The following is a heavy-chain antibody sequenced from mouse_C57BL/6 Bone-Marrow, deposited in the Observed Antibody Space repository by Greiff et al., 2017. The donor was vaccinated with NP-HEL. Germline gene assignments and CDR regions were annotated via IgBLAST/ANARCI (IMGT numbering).Heavy chain of an antibody. V-gene: IGHV1-53*01. CDR1: GYTFTSYW. J-gene: IGHJ1*03. Sequence: VQLQQPGTELVKPGASVKLSCKASGYTFTSYWMHWVKQRPGQGLEWIGNINPSNGGTNYNEKFKSKATLTVDKSSSTASMQLSSLTSEDSAVYYCARSGIGYGNCHDYYWYFDVWGTGTTVTVSS. CDR2: INPSNGGT. D-gene: IGHD2-1*01. CDR3: ARSGIGYGNCHDYYWYFDV.